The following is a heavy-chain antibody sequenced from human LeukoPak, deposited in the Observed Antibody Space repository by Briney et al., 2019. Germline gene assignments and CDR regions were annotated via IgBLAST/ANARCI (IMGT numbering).Heavy chain of an antibody. CDR3: ARDAIVGVTSPNDY. CDR1: WFTFISYW. J-gene: IGHJ4*02. CDR2: IDNDGSST. V-gene: IGHV3-74*01. Sequence: PGGALRLSPAAPWFTFISYWIDVVRQAPGKGLGGVSRIDNDGSSTSYADSVKGRFIISRDNAKNTLYLQMSSLRVEDTAVYYCARDAIVGVTSPNDYWGQGTLVTVSS. D-gene: IGHD1-26*01.